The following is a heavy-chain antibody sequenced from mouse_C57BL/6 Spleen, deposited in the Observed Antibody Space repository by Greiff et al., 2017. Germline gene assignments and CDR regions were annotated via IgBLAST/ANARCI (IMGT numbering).Heavy chain of an antibody. V-gene: IGHV5-15*01. CDR1: GFTFSDYG. D-gene: IGHD4-1*02. J-gene: IGHJ4*01. Sequence: EVKVVESGGGLVQPGGSLKLSCAASGFTFSDYGMAWVRQAPRQGPEWVAFISNLAYSIYYADTVTGRFTISRENAKNTLYLEMSRLRSEDTAMYYGARPQLKGYARDYWGQGTSVTVSS. CDR2: ISNLAYSI. CDR3: ARPQLKGYARDY.